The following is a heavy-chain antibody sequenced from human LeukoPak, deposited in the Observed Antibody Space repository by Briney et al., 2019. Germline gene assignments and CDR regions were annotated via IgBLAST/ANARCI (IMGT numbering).Heavy chain of an antibody. CDR2: VSGDGGRT. CDR1: GFTFDEFG. D-gene: IGHD2-2*01. CDR3: ARDRMSRAPTYFHH. Sequence: GGSLRLSCAASGFTFDEFGMHWVRQAPGKGLEWVFFVSGDGGRTDYADSVKGRFTISRDNRKNSLYLQMDSLTAEDTACYFCARDRMSRAPTYFHHWGQGTLVTVSA. V-gene: IGHV3-43*02. J-gene: IGHJ1*01.